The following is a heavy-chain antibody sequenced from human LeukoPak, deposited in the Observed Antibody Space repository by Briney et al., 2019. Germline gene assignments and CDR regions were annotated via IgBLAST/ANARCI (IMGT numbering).Heavy chain of an antibody. CDR3: ASNSGSRYNWFDP. CDR2: IIPIFGTA. V-gene: IGHV1-69*05. Sequence: SVKVSCKASGGTFSSYAISWVRQAPGQGLEWMGRIIPIFGTANYAQKFQGRVTITTDESTNTTYMELSSLRSEDTAVYYCASNSGSRYNWFDPWGQGTLVTVSS. D-gene: IGHD1-26*01. CDR1: GGTFSSYA. J-gene: IGHJ5*02.